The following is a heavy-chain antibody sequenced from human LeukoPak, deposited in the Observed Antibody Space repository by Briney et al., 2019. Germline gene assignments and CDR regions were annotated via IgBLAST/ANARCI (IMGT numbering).Heavy chain of an antibody. J-gene: IGHJ3*02. CDR1: GFTFSSYG. D-gene: IGHD3-22*01. Sequence: PGGSLRLSCAASGFTFSSYGMHWVRQAPGKGLEWVAVIWYDGSNKYYADFVKGRFTISRDNSKNTLYLQMSSLRAEDTAVYYCAKWGYYYDSSGYNAFDIWGQGTMVTVSS. V-gene: IGHV3-33*06. CDR3: AKWGYYYDSSGYNAFDI. CDR2: IWYDGSNK.